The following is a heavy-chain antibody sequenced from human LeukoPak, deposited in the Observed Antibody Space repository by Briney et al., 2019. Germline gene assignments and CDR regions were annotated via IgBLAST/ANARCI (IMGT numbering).Heavy chain of an antibody. CDR1: GSSISGSF. J-gene: IGHJ2*01. CDR3: ARHAGFSVWYFDV. CDR2: IYTSGIT. D-gene: IGHD5/OR15-5a*01. Sequence: SETLSLTCTVSGSSISGSFWSWIQQPPGKGLEWIAYIYTSGITNYNPSLRSQVTMSLGTSNSQFSLKLSSVTAADTAVYYCARHAGFSVWYFDVWGRGTLVTVSS. V-gene: IGHV4-4*09.